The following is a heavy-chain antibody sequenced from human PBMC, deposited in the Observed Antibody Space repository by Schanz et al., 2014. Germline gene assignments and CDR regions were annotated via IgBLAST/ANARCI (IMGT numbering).Heavy chain of an antibody. CDR2: INSDGSSA. D-gene: IGHD3-10*01. CDR3: TRGSGSRSYGWYYDS. J-gene: IGHJ4*02. V-gene: IGHV3-74*02. Sequence: ESGGTLVQPGGSLRLSCAGSELTLSTHAMTWVRQAPGKGLVWISRINSDGSSASYADSVKGRFTISRDNAKNTLYLQMNSVRAEDSAVYYCTRGSGSRSYGWYYDSWGQGTLVTVSS. CDR1: ELTLSTHA.